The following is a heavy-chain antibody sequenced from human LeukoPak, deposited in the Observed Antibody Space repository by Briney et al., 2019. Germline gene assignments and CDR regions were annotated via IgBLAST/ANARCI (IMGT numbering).Heavy chain of an antibody. CDR2: ISSSSGTI. J-gene: IGHJ4*02. D-gene: IGHD3-3*01. CDR3: ARSLCYDTGCSFDN. Sequence: GGSLRLSCAASGFTFSSYSMSWVRQAPGKGLEWVAYISSSSGTIYYADSVRGRFTVSRDNAKNSLYLQLTSLRAADTAVYFCARSLCYDTGCSFDNWGQGTLVTVSS. CDR1: GFTFSSYS. V-gene: IGHV3-48*04.